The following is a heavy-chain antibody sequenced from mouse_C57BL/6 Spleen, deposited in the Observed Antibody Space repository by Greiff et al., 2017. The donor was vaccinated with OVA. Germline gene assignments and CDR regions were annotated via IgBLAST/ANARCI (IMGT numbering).Heavy chain of an antibody. CDR2: IWGDGST. CDR3: AKVFITTVVARVYYAMDY. CDR1: GFSLTSYG. D-gene: IGHD1-1*01. Sequence: VQRVESGPGLVAPSQSLSITCTVSGFSLTSYGVSWVRQPPGKGLEWLGVIWGDGSTNYHSALISRLSISKDNSKSQVFLKLNSLQTDDTATYYCAKVFITTVVARVYYAMDYWGQGTSVTVSS. J-gene: IGHJ4*01. V-gene: IGHV2-3*01.